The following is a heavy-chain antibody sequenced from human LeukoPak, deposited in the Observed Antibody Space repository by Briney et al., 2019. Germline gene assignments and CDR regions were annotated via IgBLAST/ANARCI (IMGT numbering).Heavy chain of an antibody. D-gene: IGHD4-11*01. CDR2: ISGSGGST. V-gene: IGHV3-23*01. J-gene: IGHJ3*02. CDR3: AKDRVPYSDYQLDAFDI. CDR1: GFTFSSYA. Sequence: GGSLRLSCAASGFTFSSYAMSWVRQAPGKGLEWVSAISGSGGSTYYADSVKGRFTISRDKSKNTMYLRMNRLRAEDTAVYYCAKDRVPYSDYQLDAFDIWGQGTMVTVSS.